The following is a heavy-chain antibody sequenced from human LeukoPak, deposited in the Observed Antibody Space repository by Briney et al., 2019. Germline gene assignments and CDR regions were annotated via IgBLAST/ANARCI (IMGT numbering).Heavy chain of an antibody. CDR1: RFTFSSYA. CDR3: AKDIVVVPAADDAFDI. J-gene: IGHJ3*02. D-gene: IGHD2-2*01. Sequence: GGALRLSCAASRFTFSSYAMSWVRQAPGKGREWVSPMSGSGGSTYYADSVKGWFTISRDNSKNTLYLQMNSLRAEDTAVYYCAKDIVVVPAADDAFDICGQGAMVTVSS. V-gene: IGHV3-23*01. CDR2: MSGSGGST.